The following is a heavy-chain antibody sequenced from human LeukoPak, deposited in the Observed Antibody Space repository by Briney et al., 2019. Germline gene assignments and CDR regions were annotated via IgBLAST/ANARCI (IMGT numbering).Heavy chain of an antibody. CDR2: INHSGST. D-gene: IGHD3-3*01. J-gene: IGHJ4*02. CDR1: GFTFNTYT. V-gene: IGHV4-34*01. CDR3: ARGRGYYDFWSGSLGYFDY. Sequence: GSLRLSCAASGFTFNTYTMNWVRQAPGKGLEWIGEINHSGSTNYNPSLKSRVTISVDTSKNQFSLKLSSVTAADTAVYYCARGRGYYDFWSGSLGYFDYWGQGTLVTVSS.